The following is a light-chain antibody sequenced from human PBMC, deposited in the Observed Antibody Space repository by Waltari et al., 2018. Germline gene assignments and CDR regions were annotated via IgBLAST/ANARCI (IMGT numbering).Light chain of an antibody. CDR2: DVS. V-gene: IGKV3-20*01. CDR3: QKYERLPAT. CDR1: QSIGRS. J-gene: IGKJ1*01. Sequence: EIVLTQSPGTLSLYRGESATLSCRASQSIGRSLVWYQQKPGQAPRLLIYDVSMRATGIPDRFRGSGYGTDFSLTISRLEPEDFAVYYCQKYERLPATFGQGTTVEIK.